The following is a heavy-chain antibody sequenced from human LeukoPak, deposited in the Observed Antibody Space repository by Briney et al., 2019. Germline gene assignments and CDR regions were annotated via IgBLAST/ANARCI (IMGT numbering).Heavy chain of an antibody. CDR1: GFTFSSYA. Sequence: PGGSLRLSCAASGFTFSSYAMSWVRQAPGTGLEWVSDISFGGDSSDYADSVRGRFTISRDNPKKMLYLQMDSLRAEDTAVYFCGKNMLRGSLADYWGPGTLVTVSS. D-gene: IGHD3-10*01. CDR2: ISFGGDSS. CDR3: GKNMLRGSLADY. J-gene: IGHJ4*02. V-gene: IGHV3-23*01.